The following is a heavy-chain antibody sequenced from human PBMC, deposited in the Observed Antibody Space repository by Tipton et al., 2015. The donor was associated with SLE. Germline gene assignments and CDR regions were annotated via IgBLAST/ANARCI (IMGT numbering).Heavy chain of an antibody. V-gene: IGHV4-61*08. CDR2: IYSSGST. J-gene: IGHJ4*02. D-gene: IGHD1-26*01. CDR3: TVGTSGSSFDY. CDR1: GGSISSGGYY. Sequence: TLSLTCTVSGGSISSGGYYWSWIRQHPGKGLEWIGYIYSSGSTYYNPSLKSRVTISVDTSKNQFSLKLSSVTAADTAVYYCTVGTSGSSFDYWGQGTLVTVSS.